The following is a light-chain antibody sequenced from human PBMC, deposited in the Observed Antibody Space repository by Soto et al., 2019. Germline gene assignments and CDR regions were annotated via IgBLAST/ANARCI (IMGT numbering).Light chain of an antibody. V-gene: IGKV1-5*03. CDR3: QQYTTYYT. Sequence: DIQLTHSPSTLSAFVGDRVTISCRASQTINNWLAWYQQKPGQAPKLLIYKASTLESGVPSRFSGSGSGTDFTLTISSVQADDFATYYCQQYTTYYTFGPGTKVDIK. CDR1: QTINNW. CDR2: KAS. J-gene: IGKJ2*01.